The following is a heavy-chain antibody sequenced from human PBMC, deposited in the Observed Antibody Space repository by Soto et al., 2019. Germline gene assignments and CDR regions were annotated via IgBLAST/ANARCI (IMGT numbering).Heavy chain of an antibody. D-gene: IGHD3-16*01. CDR1: GFTFSSYG. CDR3: ARANVGESGYYYGMDV. J-gene: IGHJ6*02. Sequence: QVQLVESGGGVVQPGRSLRLSFAASGFTFSSYGMHWVRQAPGKGLEWVAVIWYDGSNKYYADSVKGRFTISRDNSKNTLYLQMNSLRAEDTAVYYCARANVGESGYYYGMDVWGQGTTVTVSS. CDR2: IWYDGSNK. V-gene: IGHV3-33*01.